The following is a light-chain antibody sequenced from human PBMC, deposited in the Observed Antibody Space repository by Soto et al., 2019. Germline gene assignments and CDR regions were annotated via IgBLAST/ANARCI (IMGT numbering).Light chain of an antibody. J-gene: IGKJ4*01. V-gene: IGKV3-20*01. CDR2: GAS. Sequence: EIVLTQSPGTLSLSPGEGATLSCRASQSVSSNYLAWYQQKPGQAPRLLIYGASSRATGIPDRFSGGGSGTDFILTISRLEPEDFAVYYCQQFSSYPLTFGGGTKVDIK. CDR3: QQFSSYPLT. CDR1: QSVSSNY.